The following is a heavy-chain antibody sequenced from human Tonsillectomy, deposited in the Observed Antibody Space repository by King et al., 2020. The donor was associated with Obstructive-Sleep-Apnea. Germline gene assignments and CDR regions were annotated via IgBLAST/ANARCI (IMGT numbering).Heavy chain of an antibody. CDR2: ISPDGSNK. V-gene: IGHV3-30*04. CDR3: AREVMITFGGETDAFDI. CDR1: GFIFSSYA. Sequence: VQLVESGGGVVQPGRSLRLSCAASGFIFSSYAMHWVRQAPGKGLEWVAVISPDGSNKYYADSVKGRFTFSRDHSKGTLYLQMNSLRAEDTVVYYCAREVMITFGGETDAFDIWGQGTMVTVSS. D-gene: IGHD3-16*01. J-gene: IGHJ3*02.